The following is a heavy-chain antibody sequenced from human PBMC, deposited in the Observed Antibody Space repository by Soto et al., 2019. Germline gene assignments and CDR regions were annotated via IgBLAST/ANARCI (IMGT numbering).Heavy chain of an antibody. Sequence: EVQLVESGGGLVQPGRSLRLSCAASGFTFDDYAMHWVRQAPGKGLEWVSGISWNSGSIGYADSVKGRFTISRDNAKNSLYLQMNSLRAEDTALYYCAKDVCRIAVALFDYWGQGTLVTVSS. V-gene: IGHV3-9*01. CDR3: AKDVCRIAVALFDY. J-gene: IGHJ4*02. D-gene: IGHD6-19*01. CDR2: ISWNSGSI. CDR1: GFTFDDYA.